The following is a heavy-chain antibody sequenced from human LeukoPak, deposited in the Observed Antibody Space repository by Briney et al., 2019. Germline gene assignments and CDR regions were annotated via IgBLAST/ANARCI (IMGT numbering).Heavy chain of an antibody. CDR3: ARHKGGGTYSFDY. CDR2: IYYSGNT. D-gene: IGHD1-1*01. V-gene: IGHV4-61*05. CDR1: GGSISSSSYY. Sequence: SETLSLTCTVSGGSISSSSYYWGWIRQPPGKGLEWIGYIYYSGNTNYNPSLKSRVTISVDTSKSQFSLKLSSVTAADTAVYFCARHKGGGTYSFDYWGQGTLVTVSS. J-gene: IGHJ4*02.